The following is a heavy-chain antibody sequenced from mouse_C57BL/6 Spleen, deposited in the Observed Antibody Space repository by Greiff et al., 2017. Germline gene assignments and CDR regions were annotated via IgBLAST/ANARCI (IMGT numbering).Heavy chain of an antibody. V-gene: IGHV1-55*01. D-gene: IGHD2-5*01. CDR3: ACYSNYDWDFDV. CDR1: GYTFTSYW. Sequence: QVQLQQPGAELVKPGASVKMSCKASGYTFTSYWITWVKQRPGQGLEWIGDIYPGSGSTNYNEKFKSKATLTVDTSSSTAYMQLSSLTSEDSAVYSCACYSNYDWDFDVWGTGTKVTVSS. CDR2: IYPGSGST. J-gene: IGHJ1*03.